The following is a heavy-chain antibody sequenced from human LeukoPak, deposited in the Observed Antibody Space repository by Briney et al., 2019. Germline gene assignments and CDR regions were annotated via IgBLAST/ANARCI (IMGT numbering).Heavy chain of an antibody. D-gene: IGHD3-10*01. Sequence: GGSLRLSCAASGFTFSSYEMNWVRQAPGKGLEWVSYISSSGSTIYYADSVKGRFTISRDNAKNSLYLQMNSLRAEDTAVYYCASLLWFGELGRDYWGQGTLVTVSS. CDR2: ISSSGSTI. J-gene: IGHJ4*02. V-gene: IGHV3-48*03. CDR3: ASLLWFGELGRDY. CDR1: GFTFSSYE.